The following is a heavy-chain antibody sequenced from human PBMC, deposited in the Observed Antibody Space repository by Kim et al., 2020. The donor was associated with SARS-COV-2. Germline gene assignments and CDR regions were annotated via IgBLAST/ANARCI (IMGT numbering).Heavy chain of an antibody. D-gene: IGHD3-10*01. CDR3: AREGLWFGELPNDY. J-gene: IGHJ4*02. Sequence: EDSVKGRCTISRDNDKNSLYLQMKSLRAEDTAVYYCAREGLWFGELPNDYWGQGTLVTVSS. V-gene: IGHV3-11*05.